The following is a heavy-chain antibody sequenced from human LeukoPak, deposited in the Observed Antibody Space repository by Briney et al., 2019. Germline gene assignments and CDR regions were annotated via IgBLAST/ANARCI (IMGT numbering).Heavy chain of an antibody. D-gene: IGHD1-1*01. CDR1: GYTFSTYG. V-gene: IGHV1-18*01. J-gene: IGHJ4*02. CDR3: ARDLSSGGWTLEFDY. Sequence: APVKVSCKTSGYTFSTYGVTWVRQAPGQGFQWMGWISGHTGNTKYAENFQGRISLTTDTSATTAYMELRSLTSDDTAVYYCARDLSSGGWTLEFDYWGQGSLVTVAS. CDR2: ISGHTGNT.